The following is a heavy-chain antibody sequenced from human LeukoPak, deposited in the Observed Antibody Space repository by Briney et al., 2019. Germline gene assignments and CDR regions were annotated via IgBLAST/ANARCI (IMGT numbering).Heavy chain of an antibody. CDR3: TREWGRGGNSVDYFDY. Sequence: SQTLSLTCDISGDSVSSNSAAWNWIRQSPSRGLEWLGRTYYRSKWYLDYAVSVKSRITINPDTSKNQFSLQLNSVTPEDTAVYYCTREWGRGGNSVDYFDYWGQGTLVTVSS. V-gene: IGHV6-1*01. J-gene: IGHJ4*02. CDR1: GDSVSSNSAA. CDR2: TYYRSKWYL. D-gene: IGHD4-23*01.